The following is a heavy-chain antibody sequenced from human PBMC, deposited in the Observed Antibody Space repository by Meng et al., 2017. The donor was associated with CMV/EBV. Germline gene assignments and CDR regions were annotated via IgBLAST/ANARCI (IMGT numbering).Heavy chain of an antibody. V-gene: IGHV4-34*01. CDR2: INHSGST. D-gene: IGHD2-15*01. CDR3: ARPKGGSLLRAPFDY. CDR1: GGSFSGYY. J-gene: IGHJ4*02. Sequence: VQLQQWGGGLFQPSEPLSLPCAVYGGSFSGYYWSWIRQPPGKGLEWIGEINHSGSTNYNPSLKSRVTISVDTSKNQFSLKLSSVTAADTAVYYCARPKGGSLLRAPFDYWGQGTLVTVSS.